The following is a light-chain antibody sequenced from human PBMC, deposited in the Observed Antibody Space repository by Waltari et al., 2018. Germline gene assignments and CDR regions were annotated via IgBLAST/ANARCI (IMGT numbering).Light chain of an antibody. CDR3: SSYTSSSTRVV. Sequence: QSALTQPASVSGSPGQSITISCTGTSSDVGGYNYVSWYQQHPGKAPKVMIYDVSNRPSGVSNRFSGSKSGNTASLTISGLQAEDEADYYCSSYTSSSTRVVLGGGTKLTVL. CDR1: SSDVGGYNY. J-gene: IGLJ2*01. CDR2: DVS. V-gene: IGLV2-14*03.